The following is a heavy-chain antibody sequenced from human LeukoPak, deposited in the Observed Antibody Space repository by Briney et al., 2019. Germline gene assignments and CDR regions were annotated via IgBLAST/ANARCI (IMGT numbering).Heavy chain of an antibody. J-gene: IGHJ6*03. CDR2: ISISGSST. CDR3: ARDQYCSSTCSYMDV. CDR1: GFTFSSFA. V-gene: IGHV3-23*01. Sequence: GGSLRLSCAASGFTFSSFAMSWVRQAPGKGLEWVSAISISGSSTYYADSVKGRFTISRDNSKSTLYLQMNSLRAEDTAVYYCARDQYCSSTCSYMDVWGKGTTVTVSS. D-gene: IGHD2-2*01.